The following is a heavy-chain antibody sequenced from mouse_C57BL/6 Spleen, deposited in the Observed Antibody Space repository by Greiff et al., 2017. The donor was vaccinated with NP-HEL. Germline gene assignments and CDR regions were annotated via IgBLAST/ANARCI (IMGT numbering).Heavy chain of an antibody. D-gene: IGHD2-4*01. CDR1: GFTFSDYG. Sequence: EVKLVESGGGLVKPGGSLKLSCAASGFTFSDYGMHWVRQAPEKGLEWVAYISSGSSTIYYADTVKGRFTISRDNAKNTLFLQMTSLRSEDTAMYYCALYDYGGQSFAYWGQGTLVTVSA. CDR2: ISSGSSTI. V-gene: IGHV5-17*01. CDR3: ALYDYGGQSFAY. J-gene: IGHJ3*01.